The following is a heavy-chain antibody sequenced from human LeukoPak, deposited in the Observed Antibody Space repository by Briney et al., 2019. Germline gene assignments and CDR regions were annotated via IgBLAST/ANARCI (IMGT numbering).Heavy chain of an antibody. V-gene: IGHV3-11*01. J-gene: IGHJ4*02. CDR2: ISSSGSTI. D-gene: IGHD6-6*01. Sequence: GGSLRLSCAASGFTFSDYYMSWIRQAPGKGLELVSYISSSGSTIYYADSVKGRFTISRDNAKNSLYLQMNSLRAEDTAVYYCARESSSSRALDYWGQGTLVTVSS. CDR3: ARESSSSRALDY. CDR1: GFTFSDYY.